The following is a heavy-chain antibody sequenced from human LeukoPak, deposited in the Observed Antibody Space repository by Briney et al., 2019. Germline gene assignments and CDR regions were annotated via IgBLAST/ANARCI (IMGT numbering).Heavy chain of an antibody. V-gene: IGHV4-4*07. Sequence: PSETLSLICTVSGGSISSYYWSWIRQPAGKGLEWIGRIYTSGSTNYNPSLKSRVTMSVDTSKNQFSLKLSSVTAADTAVYYCAAQVVPAAMRDYYYYMDVWGKGTTVTVSS. D-gene: IGHD2-2*01. CDR1: GGSISSYY. CDR2: IYTSGST. CDR3: AAQVVPAAMRDYYYYMDV. J-gene: IGHJ6*03.